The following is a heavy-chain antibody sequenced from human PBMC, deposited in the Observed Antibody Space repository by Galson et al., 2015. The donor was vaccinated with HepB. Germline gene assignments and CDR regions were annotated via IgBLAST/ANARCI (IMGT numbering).Heavy chain of an antibody. D-gene: IGHD3-22*01. CDR3: ARLLQWLRFGADSSGYSDY. Sequence: SVKVSCKASGYTFTSYGISWVRQAPGQGLEWMGWISAYNGNTNYAQKLQGRVTMTTDTSTSTAYMELRSLRSDDTAVYYCARLLQWLRFGADSSGYSDYWGQGTLVTVSS. CDR2: ISAYNGNT. CDR1: GYTFTSYG. J-gene: IGHJ4*02. V-gene: IGHV1-18*04.